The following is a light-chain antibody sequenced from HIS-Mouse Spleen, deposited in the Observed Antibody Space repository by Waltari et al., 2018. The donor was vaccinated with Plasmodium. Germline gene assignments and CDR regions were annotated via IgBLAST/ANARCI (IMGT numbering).Light chain of an antibody. J-gene: IGLJ1*01. V-gene: IGLV2-11*01. CDR2: DVS. CDR1: SSYVGCYNY. Sequence: QSALTQPRSVSGSPGQSVTISCTGTSSYVGCYNYVSWYQQHPGKAPKLRIYDVSKRPSGGPDRFSGSKSGNTASLTISGLQAEDEAEYYCGSYAGSYTFVFGTGTKVTVL. CDR3: GSYAGSYTFV.